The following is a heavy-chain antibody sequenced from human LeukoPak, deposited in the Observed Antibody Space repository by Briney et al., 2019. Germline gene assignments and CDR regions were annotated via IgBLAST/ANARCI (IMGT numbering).Heavy chain of an antibody. CDR2: IYTSGTT. J-gene: IGHJ6*03. D-gene: IGHD5-12*01. CDR1: GGSISSGSYY. CDR3: ARDGYRVTGYYYYMDV. Sequence: PSETLSLTCTVSGGSISSGSYYWSWIRLPAGKGLEWIGRIYTSGTTNYNPSLTSRVSISVDTSNNLFSLTLSSVTAADTAVYYCARDGYRVTGYYYYMDVWGKGTPVTVSS. V-gene: IGHV4-61*02.